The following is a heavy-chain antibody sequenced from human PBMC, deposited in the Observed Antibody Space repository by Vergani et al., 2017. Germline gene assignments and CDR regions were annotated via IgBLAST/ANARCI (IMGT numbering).Heavy chain of an antibody. CDR2: TYYRSKWYN. Sequence: QVQLQESGPGLVKPSETLSLTCAISGDSVSSNSAAWNWIRQSPSRGLEWLGRTYYRSKWYNDYAVSVKSRITINPDTSKNQFSLQLNSVTPEDTAVYYCARAPLFSGDRGYGFGYWGQGTLVTVSS. J-gene: IGHJ4*02. V-gene: IGHV6-1*01. D-gene: IGHD7-27*01. CDR3: ARAPLFSGDRGYGFGY. CDR1: GDSVSSNSAA.